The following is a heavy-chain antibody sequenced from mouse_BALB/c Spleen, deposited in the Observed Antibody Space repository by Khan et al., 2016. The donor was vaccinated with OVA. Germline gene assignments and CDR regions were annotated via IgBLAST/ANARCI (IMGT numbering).Heavy chain of an antibody. J-gene: IGHJ3*01. CDR2: IYPGDSDT. Sequence: VQLQQSGTVLARPGASVKMSCKASGYIFTSYWMHWVKQRPGQGLEWIGAIYPGDSDTNYNQNFKGKAKLTAVTSTSTAYMELSILTNEDSAVYYCTRWSYWFAYWGQGTLVTVSA. V-gene: IGHV1-5*01. CDR3: TRWSYWFAY. CDR1: GYIFTSYW. D-gene: IGHD1-1*01.